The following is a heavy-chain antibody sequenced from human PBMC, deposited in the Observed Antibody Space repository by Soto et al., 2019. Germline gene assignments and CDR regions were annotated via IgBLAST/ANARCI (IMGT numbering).Heavy chain of an antibody. Sequence: QVQLQESGPGLVKPSETLSLTCTVSGGSISSYYWSWIRQPPGKGLEWIGYIYYSGSTNYNPSLTRRVTISVATSKIQFSLKPSSVTAADTAVYYCARGDAFDIWGEGTMVTVSS. CDR1: GGSISSYY. J-gene: IGHJ3*02. V-gene: IGHV4-59*08. CDR2: IYYSGST. CDR3: ARGDAFDI.